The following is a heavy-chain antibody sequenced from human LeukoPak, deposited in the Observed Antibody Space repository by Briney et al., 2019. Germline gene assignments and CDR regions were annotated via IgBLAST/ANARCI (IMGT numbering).Heavy chain of an antibody. Sequence: GGSLRLSCAASGFTFSSYWTSWVRQAPGKGLEWVANIKQDRSEKYYVDSVKGRFTISRDNAKNSLYLQVNSLRAEDTAVYYCAAGGAFDIWGQGTMVTVSS. V-gene: IGHV3-7*01. CDR2: IKQDRSEK. CDR3: AAGGAFDI. J-gene: IGHJ3*02. CDR1: GFTFSSYW. D-gene: IGHD4-23*01.